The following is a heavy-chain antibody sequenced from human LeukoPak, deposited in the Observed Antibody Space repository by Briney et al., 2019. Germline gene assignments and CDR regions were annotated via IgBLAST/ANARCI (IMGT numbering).Heavy chain of an antibody. CDR2: ITASNGYT. CDR1: RYTFTSYG. Sequence: GASVKVSCKASRYTFTSYGFSWVRQAPGQGLEWMGWITASNGYTNYAQKLQDRVTMTTDTSTSTAYMELRSLRSDDTAVYYCARGAAAGTVDYWDQGTLVTVSS. J-gene: IGHJ4*02. CDR3: ARGAAAGTVDY. D-gene: IGHD6-13*01. V-gene: IGHV1-18*01.